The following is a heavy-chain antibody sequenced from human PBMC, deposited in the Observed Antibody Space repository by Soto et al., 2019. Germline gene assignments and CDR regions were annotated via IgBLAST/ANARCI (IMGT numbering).Heavy chain of an antibody. J-gene: IGHJ3*01. CDR3: NTDPGGST. V-gene: IGHV3-15*01. CDR1: GFTFNNAW. CDR2: IKSKADGGII. Sequence: EVQLVESGGGLVKPGGSLRLSCAASGFTFNNAWMTWVRQAPGKGLEWVGRIKSKADGGIIDYAAPARGRFTISRDDSKTTGYLQMNSLKTEDTAMYYCNTDPGGSTGGQGTMVTVSS.